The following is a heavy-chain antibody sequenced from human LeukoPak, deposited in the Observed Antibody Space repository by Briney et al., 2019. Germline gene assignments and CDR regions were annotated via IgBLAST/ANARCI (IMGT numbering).Heavy chain of an antibody. CDR3: ARYVAGPKETLDY. CDR2: ISGSSRYT. D-gene: IGHD6-19*01. J-gene: IGHJ4*02. CDR1: EFTFSDYY. Sequence: GGSLRLSCAASEFTFSDYYMSWIRQAPGKGLEWVSYISGSSRYTNYADSVKGRFTISRDNAKNSLHLQMNSLRAEDTAVYYCARYVAGPKETLDYWGQGTLVTVSS. V-gene: IGHV3-11*06.